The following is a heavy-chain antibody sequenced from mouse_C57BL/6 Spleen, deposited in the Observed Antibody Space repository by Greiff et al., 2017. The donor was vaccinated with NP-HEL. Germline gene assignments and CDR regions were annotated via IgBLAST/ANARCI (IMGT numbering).Heavy chain of an antibody. CDR1: GFTFSDYG. Sequence: EVKVVESGGGLVKPGGSLKLSCAASGFTFSDYGMHWVRQAPEKGLEWVAYISSGSSTIYYADTVKGRFTISRDNAKNTLFLQMTSLRSEDTAMYYCARNSITTVVATSYYYAMDYWGQGTSVTVSS. D-gene: IGHD1-1*01. CDR2: ISSGSSTI. CDR3: ARNSITTVVATSYYYAMDY. J-gene: IGHJ4*01. V-gene: IGHV5-17*01.